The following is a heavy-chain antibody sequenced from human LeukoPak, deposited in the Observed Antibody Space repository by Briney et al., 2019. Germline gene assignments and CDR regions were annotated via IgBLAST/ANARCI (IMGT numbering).Heavy chain of an antibody. CDR3: AKHEKLHDILTGYYTLGAFDI. V-gene: IGHV3-23*01. J-gene: IGHJ3*02. CDR2: ISGSGGST. CDR1: GFTFSSYA. D-gene: IGHD3-9*01. Sequence: PGGSLRLSCAASGFTFSSYAMSCVRQAPGKGLEWGSAISGSGGSTYYADSVKGRFTISRDNSKNTLYLQMNSLRAEDTAVYYCAKHEKLHDILTGYYTLGAFDIWGQGTMVTVSS.